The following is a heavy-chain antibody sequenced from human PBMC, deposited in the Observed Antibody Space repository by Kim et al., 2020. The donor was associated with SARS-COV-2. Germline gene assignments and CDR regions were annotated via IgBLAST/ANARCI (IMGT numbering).Heavy chain of an antibody. CDR3: SMQAVGSWFNFDV. D-gene: IGHD3-10*01. CDR1: GSSIGLGSY. Sequence: SETLSLTCAVSGSSIGLGSYWGWIRQPPGGVLEWVGSVSHSGHTYDNSSLKSRVTMSVDTSKNLVSLLLSSVTAAETAAYDCSMQAVGSWFNFDVCG. J-gene: IGHJ3*01. V-gene: IGHV4-38-2*01. CDR2: VSHSGHT.